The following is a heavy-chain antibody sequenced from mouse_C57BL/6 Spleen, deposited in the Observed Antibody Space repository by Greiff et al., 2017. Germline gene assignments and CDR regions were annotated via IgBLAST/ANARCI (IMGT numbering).Heavy chain of an antibody. CDR3: AKKYYYGSSYGGMDY. Sequence: QVQLQQSGPELVKPGASVKISCKASGYTFTDYYINWVKQRPGQGLEWIGWIFPGSGSTYYNEKFKGKATLTVDKSSSTAYMLLSSLTSEDSAVYFCAKKYYYGSSYGGMDYWGQGTSGTVSS. CDR1: GYTFTDYY. V-gene: IGHV1-75*01. J-gene: IGHJ4*01. CDR2: IFPGSGST. D-gene: IGHD1-1*01.